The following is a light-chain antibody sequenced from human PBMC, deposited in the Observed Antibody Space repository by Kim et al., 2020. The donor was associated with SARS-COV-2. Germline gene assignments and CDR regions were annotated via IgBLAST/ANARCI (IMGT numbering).Light chain of an antibody. CDR3: QSYDISLSTSV. CDR2: GNS. J-gene: IGLJ2*01. Sequence: RVTISCTGGSSNIGAGYDVHWYQQLPGTAPKLLIYGNSNRPSGVPDRFSGSKSGTSASLAITGLQAEDEADYYCQSYDISLSTSVFGGGTQLTVL. V-gene: IGLV1-40*01. CDR1: SSNIGAGYD.